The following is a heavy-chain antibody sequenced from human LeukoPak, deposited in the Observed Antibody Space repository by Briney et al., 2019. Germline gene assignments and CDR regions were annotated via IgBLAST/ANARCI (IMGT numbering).Heavy chain of an antibody. V-gene: IGHV3-21*01. Sequence: GGSLRLSCAASGFTFSSYSMNWVRQAQGKGLEWVSSISSSSSYIYYADSVKGRFTISRDNAKNSLYLQMNSLRAEDTAVYYCARDDSSSWYPSYYFDYWGQGTLVTVSS. CDR3: ARDDSSSWYPSYYFDY. CDR1: GFTFSSYS. CDR2: ISSSSSYI. D-gene: IGHD6-13*01. J-gene: IGHJ4*02.